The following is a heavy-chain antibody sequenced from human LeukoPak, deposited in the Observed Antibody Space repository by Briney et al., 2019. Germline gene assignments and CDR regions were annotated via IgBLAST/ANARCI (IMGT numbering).Heavy chain of an antibody. CDR2: IYPGDPDA. CDR3: ARRNKFSSTWYFDF. Sequence: GESLKISCKGSGYSFTKYWIGWVRQMPGKGLEWMGIIYPGDPDATYSPSFQGQVTISADRSITTAYLQWSSLKASDTATYYRARRNKFSSTWYFDFWGQGTLVTVSS. V-gene: IGHV5-51*01. D-gene: IGHD6-13*01. J-gene: IGHJ4*02. CDR1: GYSFTKYW.